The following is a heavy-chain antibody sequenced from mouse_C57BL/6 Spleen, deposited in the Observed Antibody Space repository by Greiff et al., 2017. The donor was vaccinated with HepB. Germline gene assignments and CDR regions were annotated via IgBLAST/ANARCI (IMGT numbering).Heavy chain of an antibody. D-gene: IGHD3-2*02. J-gene: IGHJ4*01. CDR2: IYPGDGDT. V-gene: IGHV1-80*01. CDR1: GYAFSSYW. CDR3: ARERVDSSGHEAMDY. Sequence: VKLQESGAELVKPGASVKISCKASGYAFSSYWMNWVKQSPGKGLEWIGQIYPGDGDTNYNGKLKGKATLTADKSSSTAYMQLSSLTSEDSAVYFCARERVDSSGHEAMDYWGQGTSVTVSS.